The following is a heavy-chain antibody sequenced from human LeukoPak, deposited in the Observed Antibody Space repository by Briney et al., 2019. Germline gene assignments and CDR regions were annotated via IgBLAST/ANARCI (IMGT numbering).Heavy chain of an antibody. V-gene: IGHV4-59*02. CDR2: IYYTET. CDR3: ARANYYGSGRSFYYYYMDV. J-gene: IGHJ6*03. Sequence: SETLSLTCTVSGGSVSNYYWSWIRQSPGKGLEWIGYIYYTETSYNPSLKSRVTISADTSKNQFSLKLSSVTAADTAVYYCARANYYGSGRSFYYYYMDVWGKGTTVTISS. CDR1: GGSVSNYY. D-gene: IGHD3-10*01.